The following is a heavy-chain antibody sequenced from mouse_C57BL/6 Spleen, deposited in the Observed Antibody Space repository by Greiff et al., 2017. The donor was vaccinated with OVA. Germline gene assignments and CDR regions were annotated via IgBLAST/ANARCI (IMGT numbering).Heavy chain of an antibody. V-gene: IGHV7-1*01. J-gene: IGHJ4*01. D-gene: IGHD3-3*01. CDR1: GFTFSDFY. Sequence: EVKLVESGGGLVQSGRSLRLSCATSGFTFSDFYMEWVRQAPGKGLEWIAASRNKANDYTTEDSASVKGRFIVARDTSQSILYLQMNALRAEDTAIYYCARDAPGRDYAMDYWGQGTSVTVSS. CDR3: ARDAPGRDYAMDY. CDR2: SRNKANDYTT.